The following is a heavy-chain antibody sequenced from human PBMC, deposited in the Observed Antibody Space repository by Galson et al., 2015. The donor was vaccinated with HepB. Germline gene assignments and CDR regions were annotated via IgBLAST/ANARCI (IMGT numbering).Heavy chain of an antibody. D-gene: IGHD6-19*01. CDR2: LTADGTTT. Sequence: SLRLSCAASGFTFRSYWMHWIRQPPGKGLMWVSGLTADGTTTRYADSVRGRFTVYRDNAKNTLYLQMNNLRAEDTGVYYCTSHSLAVAEHAFDLWGQGTKVIVSS. CDR3: TSHSLAVAEHAFDL. J-gene: IGHJ3*01. CDR1: GFTFRSYW. V-gene: IGHV3-74*01.